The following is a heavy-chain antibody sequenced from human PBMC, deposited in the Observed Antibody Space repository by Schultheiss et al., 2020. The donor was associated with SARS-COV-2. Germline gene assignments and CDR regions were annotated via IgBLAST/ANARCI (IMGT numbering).Heavy chain of an antibody. Sequence: GGSLRLSCAASGFTVSSNYMSWVRQAPGKGLEWVAVISYDGSNKYYADSVKGRFTISRDNSKNTLYLQMNSLRAEDTAVYYCARDGGSSCWGQGTLVTVSS. V-gene: IGHV3-30*03. D-gene: IGHD6-13*01. CDR2: ISYDGSNK. CDR1: GFTVSSNY. CDR3: ARDGGSSC. J-gene: IGHJ4*02.